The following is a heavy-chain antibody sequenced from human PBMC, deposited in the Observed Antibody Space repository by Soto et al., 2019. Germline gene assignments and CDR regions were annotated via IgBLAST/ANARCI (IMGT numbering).Heavy chain of an antibody. V-gene: IGHV4-39*01. J-gene: IGHJ5*02. CDR3: ARQAMVRGLTGWFDP. CDR2: IFISGST. D-gene: IGHD3-10*01. CDR1: GGSISSSSYY. Sequence: QLQLQESGPGLVKPSETLSLTCTVSGGSISSSSYYWGWISQPPGKGLEWIGSIFISGSTYYNPSPKSRLPISVDTSKNQFSLKLSSVTAADTALYYCARQAMVRGLTGWFDPWGQGTLVTVSS.